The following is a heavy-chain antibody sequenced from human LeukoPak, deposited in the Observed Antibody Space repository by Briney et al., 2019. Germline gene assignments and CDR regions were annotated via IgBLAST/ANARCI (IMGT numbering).Heavy chain of an antibody. Sequence: GGSLRLSCTASGFTFGFTFRSFWMSWVRQAPGKGLEWVANIKPDGSETYYVDSVKGRFTISRDNSKKTLFLQMSSLRAEDTAVYFCVKAGVEDDWYFDLWGRGTLVTVSS. V-gene: IGHV3-7*01. CDR3: VKAGVEDDWYFDL. J-gene: IGHJ2*01. CDR2: IKPDGSET. CDR1: GFTFGFTFRSFW. D-gene: IGHD3-3*01.